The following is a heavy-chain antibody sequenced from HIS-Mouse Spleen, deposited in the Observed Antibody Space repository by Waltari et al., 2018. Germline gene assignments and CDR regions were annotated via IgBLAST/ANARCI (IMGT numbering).Heavy chain of an antibody. V-gene: IGHV3-53*01. J-gene: IGHJ4*02. CDR1: GFTVRSNY. Sequence: EVQLVESGGGLIQPGGSLRLSCAASGFTVRSNYITWVRQAPGKGLEWVSVIYSGGSTYYADSVKGRFTISRDNSKNTLYLQMNSLRAEDTAVYYCARVLNWGTFDYWGQGTLVTVSS. CDR2: IYSGGST. CDR3: ARVLNWGTFDY. D-gene: IGHD7-27*01.